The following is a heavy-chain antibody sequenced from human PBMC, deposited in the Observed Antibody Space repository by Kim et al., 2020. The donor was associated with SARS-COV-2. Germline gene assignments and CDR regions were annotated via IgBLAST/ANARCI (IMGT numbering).Heavy chain of an antibody. D-gene: IGHD3-10*01. V-gene: IGHV1-2*04. J-gene: IGHJ4*02. Sequence: ASVKVSCKASGYTFTGYYMHWVRQAPGQGLEWMGWINPNSGGTNYAQKFQGWVTMTRDTSISTAYMELSRLRSDDTAVYYCARGVGGYYGSGSYYNEVDYWGQGTLVTVSS. CDR2: INPNSGGT. CDR1: GYTFTGYY. CDR3: ARGVGGYYGSGSYYNEVDY.